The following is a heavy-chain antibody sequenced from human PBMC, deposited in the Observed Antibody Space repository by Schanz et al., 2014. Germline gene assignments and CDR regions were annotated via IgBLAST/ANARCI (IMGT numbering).Heavy chain of an antibody. CDR2: IKQEGDEK. CDR1: GFNFRNYW. CDR3: VRDHVATTDYDYFFYYLDV. Sequence: EGQLVESGGGLVQPGGSLRLSCVVSGFNFRNYWMSWVRQAPGKGLEWVASIKQEGDEKNYVDSVKGRFTISRDNAKNSLFLQMNSLRADDTAVYYCVRDHVATTDYDYFFYYLDVWATGITVIVSS. V-gene: IGHV3-7*01. J-gene: IGHJ6*03. D-gene: IGHD1-1*01.